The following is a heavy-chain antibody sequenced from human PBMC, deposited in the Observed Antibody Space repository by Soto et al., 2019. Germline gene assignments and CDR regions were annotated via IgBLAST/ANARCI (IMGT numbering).Heavy chain of an antibody. CDR2: TRTKANSYTT. CDR1: GFTFSGRY. V-gene: IGHV3-72*01. CDR3: ARDIKQKGY. Sequence: GGSLSLSCAASGFTFSGRYMDCVRQAPGKGLEWVGCTRTKANSYTTEYAASVKGRFTISRDNSKNSLYLQMNSLTTEDTAVYYCARDIKQKGYWGQGTLVTVSS. J-gene: IGHJ4*02.